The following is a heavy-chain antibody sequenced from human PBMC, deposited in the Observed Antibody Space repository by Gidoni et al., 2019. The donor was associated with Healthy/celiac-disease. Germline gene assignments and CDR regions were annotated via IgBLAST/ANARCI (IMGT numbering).Heavy chain of an antibody. CDR1: GFTFDDYA. J-gene: IGHJ4*02. V-gene: IGHV3-9*01. CDR2: ISWNSGSI. Sequence: EVQLVESGGGLVQPGRSLRLSCAASGFTFDDYAMHWVRQAPGKGLEWVSGISWNSGSIGYADSVKGRFTISRDNAKNSLYLQMNSLRAEDTALYYCAKGPAGTRLYYFDYWGQGTLVTVSS. D-gene: IGHD6-13*01. CDR3: AKGPAGTRLYYFDY.